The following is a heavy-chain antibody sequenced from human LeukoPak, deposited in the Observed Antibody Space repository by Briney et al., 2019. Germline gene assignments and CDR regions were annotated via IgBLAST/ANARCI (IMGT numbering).Heavy chain of an antibody. J-gene: IGHJ4*02. CDR2: INHSGST. Sequence: ASETLSLNCAVYGGSFSGYYWSWLRQPPGLGLLWIGEINHSGSTNYNPSLKSRVTISVDTSKNQFSLKLSSVTAADTAVYYCARVYYDSSGYSDYFDYWGQGTLVTVSS. CDR1: GGSFSGYY. CDR3: ARVYYDSSGYSDYFDY. D-gene: IGHD3-22*01. V-gene: IGHV4-34*01.